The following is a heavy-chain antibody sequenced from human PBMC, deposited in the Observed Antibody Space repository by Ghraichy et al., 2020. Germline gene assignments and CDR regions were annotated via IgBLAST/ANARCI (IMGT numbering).Heavy chain of an antibody. CDR2: IYYSGST. CDR3: ARGNPDYSNLFYFDY. J-gene: IGHJ4*02. CDR1: GGSISSGGYY. Sequence: LSCTVSGGSISSGGYYWSWIRQHPGKGLEWIGYIYYSGSTYYNPSLKSRVTISVDTSKNQFSLKLSSVTAADTAVYYCARGNPDYSNLFYFDYWGQGTLVTVSS. V-gene: IGHV4-31*03. D-gene: IGHD4-11*01.